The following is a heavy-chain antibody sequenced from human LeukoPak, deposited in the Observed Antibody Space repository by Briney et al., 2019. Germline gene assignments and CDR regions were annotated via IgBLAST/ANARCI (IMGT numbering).Heavy chain of an antibody. Sequence: ASVKVSCKASGYTFTSYDINWVRQAPGQGLEWMGWMNPNSGNTGYAQKFQGRVTMTRNTSISTAYMELSSLRSEDTAVYYCATLPPYYDSSGYYTDYWGQGTLVTVSS. J-gene: IGHJ4*02. CDR1: GYTFTSYD. CDR2: MNPNSGNT. CDR3: ATLPPYYDSSGYYTDY. D-gene: IGHD3-22*01. V-gene: IGHV1-8*01.